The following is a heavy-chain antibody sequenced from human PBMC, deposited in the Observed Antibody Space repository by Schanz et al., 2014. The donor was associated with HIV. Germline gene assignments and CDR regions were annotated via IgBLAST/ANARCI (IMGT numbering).Heavy chain of an antibody. CDR3: ARYTDCTASSCFTAWFDP. D-gene: IGHD2-8*02. Sequence: QVQLQESGPGLVKPSQTLSLTCTVSSGSISSGDYYWSWIRQPPGKGLEWIGYIYYSGRAFYNPSLKSRTVISIDTSRNQFSLKLSSVTAADTAVYYCARYTDCTASSCFTAWFDPWGQGTLVTVSS. J-gene: IGHJ5*02. V-gene: IGHV4-30-4*01. CDR1: SGSISSGDYY. CDR2: IYYSGRA.